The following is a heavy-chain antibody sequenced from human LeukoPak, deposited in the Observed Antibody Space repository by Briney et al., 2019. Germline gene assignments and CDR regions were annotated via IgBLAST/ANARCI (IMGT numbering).Heavy chain of an antibody. CDR1: GYTFTGYY. D-gene: IGHD3-10*01. CDR2: INPNTGGT. CDR3: ARDFGELFGMDV. J-gene: IGHJ6*04. V-gene: IGHV1-2*02. Sequence: GASVKVSCNASGYTFTGYYMHWVRQAPGQGLEWMGWINPNTGGTNYAQKFQGRVTMTRDTSISTAYMELSRLRSDDTAVYYCARDFGELFGMDVWGKGTTVTVSS.